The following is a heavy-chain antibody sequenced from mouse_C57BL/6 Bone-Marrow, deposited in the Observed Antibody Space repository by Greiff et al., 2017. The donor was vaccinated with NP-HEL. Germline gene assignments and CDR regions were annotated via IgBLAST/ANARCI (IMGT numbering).Heavy chain of an antibody. J-gene: IGHJ2*01. V-gene: IGHV5-17*01. D-gene: IGHD1-1*01. Sequence: EVQLQESGGGLVKPGGSLKLSCAASGFTFSDYGMHWVRQAPEKGLEWVAYISSGSSTIYYADTVKGRFTISRDNAKNTLFLQMTSLRYEDTAMYDCAREIHYGSGYFDYWGQGTALTVSS. CDR3: AREIHYGSGYFDY. CDR2: ISSGSSTI. CDR1: GFTFSDYG.